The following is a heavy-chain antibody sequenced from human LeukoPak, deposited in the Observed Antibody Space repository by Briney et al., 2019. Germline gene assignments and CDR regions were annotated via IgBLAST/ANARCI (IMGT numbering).Heavy chain of an antibody. CDR1: GGSVSGHY. CDR3: ARRHSPSQYVGFQFDY. D-gene: IGHD1-26*01. V-gene: IGHV4-59*08. Sequence: SETLSLTCTVSGGSVSGHYWSWIRQPPGKGLEWIGYVYYSGFANYNPSLKSRVTISVDTSKNQFFLELTSVTAADTAVYYCARRHSPSQYVGFQFDYWGQGTLVTVSS. J-gene: IGHJ4*02. CDR2: VYYSGFA.